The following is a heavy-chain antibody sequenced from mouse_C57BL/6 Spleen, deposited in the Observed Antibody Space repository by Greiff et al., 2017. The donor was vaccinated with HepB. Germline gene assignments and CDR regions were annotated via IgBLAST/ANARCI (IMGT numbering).Heavy chain of an antibody. CDR2: IYPGSGNT. D-gene: IGHD2-4*01. Sequence: VKLQESGPELVKPGASVKISCKASGYSFTSYYIHWVKQRPGQGLEWIGWIYPGSGNTKYNEKFKGKATLTADTSSSTAYMQLSSLTSEDSAVYYCARRGDDYGSMDYWGQGTSVTVSS. V-gene: IGHV1-66*01. CDR3: ARRGDDYGSMDY. CDR1: GYSFTSYY. J-gene: IGHJ4*01.